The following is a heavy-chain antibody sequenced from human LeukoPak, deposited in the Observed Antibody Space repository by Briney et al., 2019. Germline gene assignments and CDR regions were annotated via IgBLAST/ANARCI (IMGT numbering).Heavy chain of an antibody. Sequence: GGSLRLSCAASGFTFSRYWMHWVRQAPGKGLVWVSRINSDGSSTSYADSVEGRFTISRDNAKNTLYLQMNSLRAEDTAVYYCARDSGDGFVVESGWGQGTLVTVSS. CDR1: GFTFSRYW. V-gene: IGHV3-74*01. D-gene: IGHD4-17*01. CDR3: ARDSGDGFVVESG. CDR2: INSDGSST. J-gene: IGHJ4*02.